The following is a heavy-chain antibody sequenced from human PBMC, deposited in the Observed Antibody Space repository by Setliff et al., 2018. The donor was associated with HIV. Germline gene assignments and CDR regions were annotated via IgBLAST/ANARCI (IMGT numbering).Heavy chain of an antibody. CDR1: GASFSGYY. V-gene: IGHV4-34*01. J-gene: IGHJ4*02. Sequence: PSETLSLTCAVYGASFSGYYWSWIRQPPGKGLEWIGEVTHSGTTTYDPSLKSRITISVDTSKNQFSLKLTSVTAADMGVYYCARGRKKTLAVSGTRYFDFWGQGTLVTVS. CDR2: VTHSGTT. CDR3: ARGRKKTLAVSGTRYFDF. D-gene: IGHD6-19*01.